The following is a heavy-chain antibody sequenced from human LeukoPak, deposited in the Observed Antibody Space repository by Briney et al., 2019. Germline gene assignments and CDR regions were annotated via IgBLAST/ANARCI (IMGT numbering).Heavy chain of an antibody. CDR3: ARGQGFRTGYYVN. V-gene: IGHV1-8*01. CDR2: MNANNADT. J-gene: IGHJ4*02. CDR1: GYTFTNYD. Sequence: ASVRVSCKASGYTFTNYDIHWVRQATGQGLEWMGWMNANNADTGYAQKFQGRVTMTRSTSLTTAYMELSSLRPEDTAVYYCARGQGFRTGYYVNWGQGTLVTVSS. D-gene: IGHD3/OR15-3a*01.